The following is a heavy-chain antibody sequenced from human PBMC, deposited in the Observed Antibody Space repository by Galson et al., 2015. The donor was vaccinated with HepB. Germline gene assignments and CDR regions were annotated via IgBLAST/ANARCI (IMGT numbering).Heavy chain of an antibody. Sequence: SETLSLTCTVSGGSIRSYSWSWIRQPPGKGLEWIGYKHYSASANYNPSLKSRVTISVDTSKNQFSLKLSSVTTADTAVYYCAGDVDTAMVTPERWLDPWGQGTLVTVSS. D-gene: IGHD5-18*01. CDR3: AGDVDTAMVTPERWLDP. CDR2: KHYSASA. V-gene: IGHV4-59*01. J-gene: IGHJ5*02. CDR1: GGSIRSYS.